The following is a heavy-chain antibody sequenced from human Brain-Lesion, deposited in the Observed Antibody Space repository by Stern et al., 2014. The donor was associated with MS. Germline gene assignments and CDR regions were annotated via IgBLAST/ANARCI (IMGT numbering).Heavy chain of an antibody. Sequence: VQLVESGGGVVQPGRSLRLSCAVSGFTFSSYGMYWVRQAPGKGLEWVAGIGFDGTNKNYIESVKGRFTISRDNSKNTLSLQMTSLRAEDTAVYYCAKDKKDSSGWNLYFYGMDVWGQGTTVIVSS. CDR2: IGFDGTNK. CDR3: AKDKKDSSGWNLYFYGMDV. V-gene: IGHV3-33*06. CDR1: GFTFSSYG. D-gene: IGHD6-19*01. J-gene: IGHJ6*02.